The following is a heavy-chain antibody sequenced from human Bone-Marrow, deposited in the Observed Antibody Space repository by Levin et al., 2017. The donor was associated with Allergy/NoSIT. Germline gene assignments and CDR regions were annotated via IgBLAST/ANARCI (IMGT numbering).Heavy chain of an antibody. D-gene: IGHD2/OR15-2a*01. CDR1: GYTFTSYY. V-gene: IGHV1-46*01. CDR3: ARDKLIRFDP. CDR2: INPSGGST. Sequence: GESLKISCQASGYTFTSYYMHWVRQAPGQGLEWMGIINPSGGSTSYAQKFQGRVTMTRDTSTSTVYMELSSLRSEDTAVYYCARDKLIRFDPWGQGTLVTVSS. J-gene: IGHJ5*02.